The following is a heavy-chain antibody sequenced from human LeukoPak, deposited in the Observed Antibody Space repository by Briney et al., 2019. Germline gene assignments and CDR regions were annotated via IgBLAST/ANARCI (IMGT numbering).Heavy chain of an antibody. D-gene: IGHD5-18*01. CDR1: GFTFSSYG. Sequence: PGGSLRLSCAASGFTFSSYGMHWVRQAPGKGLERVAFIRSDGNNKYYADSVKGRFTISRDNSKNTLYLQMNSLRSEDTAVYYCAKDGSGYSYSDYWGQGTLVTVSS. V-gene: IGHV3-30*02. CDR3: AKDGSGYSYSDY. CDR2: IRSDGNNK. J-gene: IGHJ4*02.